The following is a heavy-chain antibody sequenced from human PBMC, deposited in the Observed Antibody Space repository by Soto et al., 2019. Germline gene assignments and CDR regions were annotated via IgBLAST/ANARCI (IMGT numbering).Heavy chain of an antibody. CDR1: GFTVSSKY. J-gene: IGHJ2*01. Sequence: EVQLVESGGGLIQPGESLRLSCTASGFTVSSKYMSWVRQAPGKGLEWVSVMYSGGTTYYADSVKGRFTISRDNSKNILYLQRNSLRAEDTDVYYCASHESGGSYWYFALWGRGTVVTVSS. D-gene: IGHD2-15*01. V-gene: IGHV3-53*01. CDR3: ASHESGGSYWYFAL. CDR2: MYSGGTT.